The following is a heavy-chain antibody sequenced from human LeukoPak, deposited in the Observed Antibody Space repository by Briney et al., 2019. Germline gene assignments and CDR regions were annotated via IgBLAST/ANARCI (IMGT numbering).Heavy chain of an antibody. CDR1: GYTFTSYD. Sequence: ASVKVSCKASGYTFTSYDINWVRQATGQGLEWMGWMNPNSGDTGYAQKFQGRVTITRNTSISTAYMELSSLRSGDTAVYYCARGLDCTSTSCFYYYYYMDVWGEGTTVTVS. V-gene: IGHV1-8*03. CDR2: MNPNSGDT. D-gene: IGHD2-2*01. J-gene: IGHJ6*03. CDR3: ARGLDCTSTSCFYYYYYMDV.